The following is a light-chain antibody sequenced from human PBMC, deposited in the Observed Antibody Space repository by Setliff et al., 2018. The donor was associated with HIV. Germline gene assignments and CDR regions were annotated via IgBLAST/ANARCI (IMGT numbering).Light chain of an antibody. J-gene: IGLJ1*01. Sequence: ALTQPASVSGSPGQSITISCTGTSSDIGGYNFVSWYQHHPGKAPKLMIYEVTNRPSGVSNRFSGSKSGNTASLTISGLQADDEADYYCSSYTSSSPYVFGTGTKVTVL. CDR3: SSYTSSSPYV. V-gene: IGLV2-14*01. CDR1: SSDIGGYNF. CDR2: EVT.